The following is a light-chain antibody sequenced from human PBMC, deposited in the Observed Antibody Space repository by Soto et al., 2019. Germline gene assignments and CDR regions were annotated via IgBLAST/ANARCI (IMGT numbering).Light chain of an antibody. V-gene: IGKV3-20*01. J-gene: IGKJ1*01. Sequence: DIVLTPSPGTLSLSPGESATLSCRASQSVSNTYLAWYQQKPGQDPRLLIYGESSRATGIPDRFSGSGSGTDFTLTISRLEPEDFAVYYCQHYGSSRTFGQGTKVDIK. CDR2: GES. CDR3: QHYGSSRT. CDR1: QSVSNTY.